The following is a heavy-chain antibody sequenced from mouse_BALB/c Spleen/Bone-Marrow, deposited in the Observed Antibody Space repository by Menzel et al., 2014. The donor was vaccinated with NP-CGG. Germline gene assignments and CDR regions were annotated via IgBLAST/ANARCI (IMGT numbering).Heavy chain of an antibody. CDR2: IYPSDSYT. V-gene: IGHV1-59*01. CDR3: TRQDYYGNSYWYFDV. CDR1: GYTFTSYW. J-gene: IGHJ1*01. Sequence: VQVVESGADLVRPGASAKLSCKASGYTFTSYWINWVKQRPGQGLEWIGNIYPSDSYTNYNQKFRDKATLTVDTSSGTAYMQLSSPTSEDSAVYYCTRQDYYGNSYWYFDVWGAGTTVTVSS. D-gene: IGHD1-1*01.